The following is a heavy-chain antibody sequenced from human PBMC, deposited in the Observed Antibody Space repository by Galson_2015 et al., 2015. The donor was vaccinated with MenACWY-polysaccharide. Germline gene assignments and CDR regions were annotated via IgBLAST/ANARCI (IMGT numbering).Heavy chain of an antibody. CDR1: GFTFSSYA. CDR3: AKYSDGQLNYCYYYMNV. V-gene: IGHV3-23*01. J-gene: IGHJ6*03. Sequence: SLRLSCAASGFTFSSYAMSWVRQAPGKGLEWVSATSGSGGSTYYADSVKGRFTISRDNSKNTLYLQMNSLRVEDTAVQYCAKYSDGQLNYCYYYMNVWGKGTPVTVSS. CDR2: TSGSGGST. D-gene: IGHD3-3*01.